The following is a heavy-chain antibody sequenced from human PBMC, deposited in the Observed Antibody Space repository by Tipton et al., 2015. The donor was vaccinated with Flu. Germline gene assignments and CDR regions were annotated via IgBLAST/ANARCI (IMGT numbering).Heavy chain of an antibody. CDR1: GGSISSSSYY. J-gene: IGHJ6*03. Sequence: TLSLTCTVSGGSISSSSYYWGWIRQPPGKGLEWIGSIYYSGSTYYNPSLKSRVTISVDTSKNQFSLKLSSVTAADTAVYYCAGLPLPAAMIYYYYMDVWGKGTTVTVSS. CDR3: AGLPLPAAMIYYYYMDV. V-gene: IGHV4-39*01. D-gene: IGHD2-2*01. CDR2: IYYSGST.